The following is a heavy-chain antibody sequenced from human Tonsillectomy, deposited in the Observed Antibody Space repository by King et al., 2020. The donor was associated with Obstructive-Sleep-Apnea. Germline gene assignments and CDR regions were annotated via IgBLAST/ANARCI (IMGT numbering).Heavy chain of an antibody. CDR2: ISYDGSNK. CDR3: AKDRRGRYYYDSSGYYPRYYYYGMDV. J-gene: IGHJ6*02. Sequence: VQLVESGGGVVQPGRSLRLSCAASGFTFSSYGMHWVRQAPGKGLEWVAVISYDGSNKYYADSVKGRFTISRDHSKNTLYLQMNSLRAEDTAVDYCAKDRRGRYYYDSSGYYPRYYYYGMDVWGQGTTVTVSS. D-gene: IGHD3-22*01. V-gene: IGHV3-30*18. CDR1: GFTFSSYG.